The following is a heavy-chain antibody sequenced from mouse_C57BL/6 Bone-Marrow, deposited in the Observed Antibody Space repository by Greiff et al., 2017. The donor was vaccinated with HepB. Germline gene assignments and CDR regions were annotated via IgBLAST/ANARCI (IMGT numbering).Heavy chain of an antibody. CDR2: IYPRSGNT. V-gene: IGHV1-81*01. CDR1: GYTFTSYG. Sequence: QVHVKQSGAELARPGASVKLSCKASGYTFTSYGISWVKQRTGQGLEWIGEIYPRSGNTYYNEKFKGKATLTADKSSSTAYMELRSLTSEDSAVYFCARHYYGSSSWYFDVWGTGTTVTVSS. CDR3: ARHYYGSSSWYFDV. J-gene: IGHJ1*03. D-gene: IGHD1-1*01.